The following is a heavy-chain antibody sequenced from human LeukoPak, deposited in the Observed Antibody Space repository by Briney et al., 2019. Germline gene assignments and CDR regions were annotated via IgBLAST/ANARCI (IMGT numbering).Heavy chain of an antibody. CDR3: ARLRGYSYLSGDYYYMDV. J-gene: IGHJ6*03. CDR2: IKQDGSEK. Sequence: GGSLRLSCAASGFTFSSYWMSWVRQAPGKGLEWVANIKQDGSEKYYVDYVKGRFTISRDNAKNSLYLQMNSLRAEDTAVYYCARLRGYSYLSGDYYYMDVWGKGTTVTVSS. D-gene: IGHD5-18*01. CDR1: GFTFSSYW. V-gene: IGHV3-7*01.